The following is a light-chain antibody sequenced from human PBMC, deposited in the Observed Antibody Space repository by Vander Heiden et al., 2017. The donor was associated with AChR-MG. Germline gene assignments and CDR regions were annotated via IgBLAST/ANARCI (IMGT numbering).Light chain of an antibody. J-gene: IGLJ2*01. Sequence: SSELTQDPAVSVALGQTVRFTCQGDSLRSYYASKYQQKTGQAPVLVIYGKNNRPSGIPDRVSGSSSGNAASLTITGAQAEDEADYYCNSRDSSGNLVVFGGGTKLTVL. V-gene: IGLV3-19*01. CDR1: SLRSYY. CDR2: GKN. CDR3: NSRDSSGNLVV.